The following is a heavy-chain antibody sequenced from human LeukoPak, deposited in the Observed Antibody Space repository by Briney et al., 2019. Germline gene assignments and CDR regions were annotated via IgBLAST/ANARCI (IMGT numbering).Heavy chain of an antibody. CDR3: ARHFVLGRYYDILTGYWNAFDI. D-gene: IGHD3-9*01. Sequence: PSETLSLTCSVSGITPFHWSWIRQPPGKGLEWIGYIYYSGSTNYNPSLKSRVTISVDTSKNQFSLKLSSVTAADTAVYYCARHFVLGRYYDILTGYWNAFDIWGQGTMVTVSS. CDR2: IYYSGST. V-gene: IGHV4-59*08. J-gene: IGHJ3*02. CDR1: GITPFH.